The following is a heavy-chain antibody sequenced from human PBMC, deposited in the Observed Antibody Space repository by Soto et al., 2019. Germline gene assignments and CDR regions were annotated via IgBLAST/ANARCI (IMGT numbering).Heavy chain of an antibody. J-gene: IGHJ4*02. D-gene: IGHD3-10*01. Sequence: PSETLSLTCAVSGYSISSGDYWGWIRQPPGKGLEWIGSIYHSGSTYYNPSLKSRVTISVDTSKNQFSLKLSSVTAADTGVYYCARDWGYYGSGSGDYWGEGTLVTVSS. CDR3: ARDWGYYGSGSGDY. V-gene: IGHV4-38-2*02. CDR2: IYHSGST. CDR1: GYSISSGDY.